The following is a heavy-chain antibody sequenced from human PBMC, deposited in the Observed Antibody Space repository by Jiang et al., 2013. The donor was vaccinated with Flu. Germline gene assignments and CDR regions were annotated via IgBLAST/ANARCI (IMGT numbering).Heavy chain of an antibody. V-gene: IGHV6-1*01. Sequence: SQTLSLTCAISGDSVSSNSVAWNWIRQSPSRGLEWLGRTYYRSKWYNDYAASVKSRITVNPDTSKNQFSLQLSSVTPEDTAVYYCARDSYSSGHRYFDYWGQGTLVTVSS. CDR1: GDSVSSNSVA. D-gene: IGHD6-19*01. CDR2: TYYRSKWYN. J-gene: IGHJ4*02. CDR3: ARDSYSSGHRYFDY.